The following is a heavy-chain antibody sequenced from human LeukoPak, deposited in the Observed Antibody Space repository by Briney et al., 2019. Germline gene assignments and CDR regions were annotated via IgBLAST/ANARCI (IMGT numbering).Heavy chain of an antibody. Sequence: GPSVKVSCKASGYTFSSYGISWVRQAPGQGLEWRGWISAYNGDTDYAQKLQGRVTMTEDTSTSTAYMELRSMRSDDTAVYYCARDLADYYDSSGYYYPPGYFDYWGQGTLVTVFS. CDR2: ISAYNGDT. D-gene: IGHD3-22*01. CDR3: ARDLADYYDSSGYYYPPGYFDY. J-gene: IGHJ4*02. V-gene: IGHV1-18*01. CDR1: GYTFSSYG.